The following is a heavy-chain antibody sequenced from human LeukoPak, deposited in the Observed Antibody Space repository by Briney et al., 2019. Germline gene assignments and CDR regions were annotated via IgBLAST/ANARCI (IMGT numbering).Heavy chain of an antibody. CDR3: ARGLGYCSSTSCYYYYYYMDV. Sequence: SETLSLTCTVSGGSISSYYWSWIRQPAGKGLEWIGRIYISGSTNYNPSLKSRVTMSVDTSKNQFSLKLSSVTAADTAVYYCARGLGYCSSTSCYYYYYYMDVWGKGTTVTISS. J-gene: IGHJ6*03. V-gene: IGHV4-4*07. D-gene: IGHD2-2*01. CDR1: GGSISSYY. CDR2: IYISGST.